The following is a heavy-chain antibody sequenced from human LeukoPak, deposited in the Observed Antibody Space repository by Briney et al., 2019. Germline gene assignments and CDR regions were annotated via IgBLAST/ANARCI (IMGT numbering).Heavy chain of an antibody. CDR3: ARSMVRGVIIPTAHY. J-gene: IGHJ4*02. V-gene: IGHV1-2*02. CDR1: GYTFTSYD. Sequence: ASVKVSCKASGYTFTSYDINWVRQATGQGLEWMGWINPNSGGTNYAQKFQGRVTMTRDTSISTAYMELSRLRSDDTAVYYCARSMVRGVIIPTAHYWGQGTLVTVSS. D-gene: IGHD3-10*01. CDR2: INPNSGGT.